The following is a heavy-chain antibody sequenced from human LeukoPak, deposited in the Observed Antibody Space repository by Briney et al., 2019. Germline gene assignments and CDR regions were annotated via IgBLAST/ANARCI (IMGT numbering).Heavy chain of an antibody. J-gene: IGHJ5*02. CDR1: GFTFSSYG. V-gene: IGHV3-30*02. CDR3: AKHRRGYFDWLSENWFDP. Sequence: GGSLRLSCAASGFTFSSYGMHWVRQAPGKGLEWVAFIRYDGSNKYYADSVKGRFTISRDNSKNTLYLQMNSLRAEDTAVYYCAKHRRGYFDWLSENWFDPWGQGTLVTVSS. D-gene: IGHD3-9*01. CDR2: IRYDGSNK.